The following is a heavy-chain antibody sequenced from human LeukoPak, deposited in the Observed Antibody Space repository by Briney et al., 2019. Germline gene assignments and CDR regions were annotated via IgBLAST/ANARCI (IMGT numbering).Heavy chain of an antibody. Sequence: GSLRLSCAASGFTFSSYGMNWVRQAPGKGLEWIGSIYYSGSTYYNPSLKSRVTISVDTSKNQFSLKLSSVTAADTAVYYCANYYYDSSGLRFDPWGQGTLVTVSS. CDR3: ANYYYDSSGLRFDP. CDR1: GFTFSSYG. V-gene: IGHV4-59*05. CDR2: IYYSGST. D-gene: IGHD3-22*01. J-gene: IGHJ5*02.